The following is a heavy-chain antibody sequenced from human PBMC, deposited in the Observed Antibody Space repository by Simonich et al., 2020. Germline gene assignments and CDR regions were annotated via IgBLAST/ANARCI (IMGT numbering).Heavy chain of an antibody. J-gene: IGHJ6*02. CDR3: ARDFRLQLVEIGTYYYYGMDV. CDR2: ISSSGRTI. CDR1: GFTFSSYE. D-gene: IGHD6-6*01. V-gene: IGHV3-48*03. Sequence: EVQLVESGGGLVQPGGSLRLSCAASGFTFSSYEMNWVRQAPGKGLEWVSYISSSGRTIYYADSVKGRFTISRDNAKNSLYRQMNSLRAEDTAVYYCARDFRLQLVEIGTYYYYGMDVWGQGTTVTVSS.